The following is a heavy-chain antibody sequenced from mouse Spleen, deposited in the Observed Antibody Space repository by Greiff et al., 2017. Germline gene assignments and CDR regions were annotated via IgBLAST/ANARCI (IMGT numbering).Heavy chain of an antibody. CDR3: ARRGYGSSYGDAMDY. CDR1: GFTFSSYA. Sequence: EVKLEESGGGLVKLGGSLKLSCAASGFTFSSYAMSWVRQTPEKRLEWVATISSGGGNTYYPDSVKGRFTISRDNAKNTLYLQMSSLKSEDTAMYYCARRGYGSSYGDAMDYWGQGTSVTVSS. CDR2: ISSGGGNT. D-gene: IGHD1-1*01. J-gene: IGHJ4*01. V-gene: IGHV5-9*04.